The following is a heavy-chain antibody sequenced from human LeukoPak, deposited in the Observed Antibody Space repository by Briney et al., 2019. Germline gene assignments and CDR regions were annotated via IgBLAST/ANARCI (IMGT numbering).Heavy chain of an antibody. V-gene: IGHV3-15*01. CDR1: GFTFSDYG. Sequence: NPGGSLRLSCAASGFTFSDYGMHWVRQAPGKGLEWVGRIKSKTDGGTTDYAAPVKGRFTISRDDSKNTLYLQMNSLKTEDTAVYYCTTVESGSYEYYFDYWGQGTLVTVSS. CDR2: IKSKTDGGTT. D-gene: IGHD1-26*01. CDR3: TTVESGSYEYYFDY. J-gene: IGHJ4*02.